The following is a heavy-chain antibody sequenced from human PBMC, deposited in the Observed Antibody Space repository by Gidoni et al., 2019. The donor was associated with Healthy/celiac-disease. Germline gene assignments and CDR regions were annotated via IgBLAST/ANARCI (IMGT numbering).Heavy chain of an antibody. D-gene: IGHD2-21*02. CDR1: GGPISSSSYY. J-gene: IGHJ6*02. CDR2: IYYSGST. V-gene: IGHV4-39*01. Sequence: QLQLQESGPGLVKPSETLSLTCTVSGGPISSSSYYWGWIRQPPGKGLEWIGSIYYSGSTYYNPSLKSRVTISVDTSKNQFSLKLSSVTAADTAVYYCARQYCGGDCYSRGGTYYYYGMDVWGQGTTVTVSS. CDR3: ARQYCGGDCYSRGGTYYYYGMDV.